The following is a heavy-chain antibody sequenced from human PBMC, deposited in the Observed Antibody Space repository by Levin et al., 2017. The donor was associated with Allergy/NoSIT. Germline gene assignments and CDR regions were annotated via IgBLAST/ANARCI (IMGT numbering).Heavy chain of an antibody. D-gene: IGHD2-8*01. J-gene: IGHJ4*02. CDR3: ASPTMLKDY. CDR1: GFTFSNYA. CDR2: ISGSGSRT. Sequence: GESLKISCAASGFTFSNYAMSWVRQAPGKGLEWVSAISGSGSRTYYADSVEGRFTISRDNSENTLYLQMNSLRAEDTALYYCASPTMLKDYWGQGTLVTVSS. V-gene: IGHV3-23*01.